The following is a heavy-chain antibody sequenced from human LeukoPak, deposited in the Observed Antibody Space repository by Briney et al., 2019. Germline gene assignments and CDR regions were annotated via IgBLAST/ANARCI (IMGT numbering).Heavy chain of an antibody. CDR2: ISAYNGNT. J-gene: IGHJ6*02. CDR3: AAIRFSEWLDPYYYYGMDV. Sequence: ASVKVSCKASGYTFTSYGISWVRQAPGQGLEWMGWISAYNGNTNYAQKLQGRVTMTTDTSTSTAYMELRSLRSDDTAVYYCAAIRFSEWLDPYYYYGMDVWGQGTTVTVSS. D-gene: IGHD3-3*01. V-gene: IGHV1-18*01. CDR1: GYTFTSYG.